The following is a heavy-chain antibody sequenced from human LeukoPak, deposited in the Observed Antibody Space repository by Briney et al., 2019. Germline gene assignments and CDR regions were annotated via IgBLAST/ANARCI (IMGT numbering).Heavy chain of an antibody. CDR3: ARVSRSRSSGWALFDY. V-gene: IGHV4-30-2*01. J-gene: IGHJ4*02. Sequence: SETLSLTRAVSGGSISSGGYSWSWIRQPPGKGLEWIGYIYHSGSTYYNPSLKSRVTISVDRSKNQFTLKLSSVTAADTAVYYCARVSRSRSSGWALFDYWGQGTLVTVSS. D-gene: IGHD6-19*01. CDR1: GGSISSGGYS. CDR2: IYHSGST.